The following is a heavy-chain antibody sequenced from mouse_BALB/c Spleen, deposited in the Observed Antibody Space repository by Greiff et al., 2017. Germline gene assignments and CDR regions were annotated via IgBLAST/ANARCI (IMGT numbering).Heavy chain of an antibody. J-gene: IGHJ2*01. CDR2: IWAGGST. V-gene: IGHV2-9*02. CDR3: AREIGNYVSYFDY. CDR1: GFSLTSYG. Sequence: VQGVESGPGLVAPSQSLSITCTVSGFSLTSYGVHWVRQPPGKGLEWLGVIWAGGSTNYNSALMSRLSISKDNSKSQVFLKMNSLQTDDTAMYYCAREIGNYVSYFDYWGQGTTLTVSS. D-gene: IGHD2-1*01.